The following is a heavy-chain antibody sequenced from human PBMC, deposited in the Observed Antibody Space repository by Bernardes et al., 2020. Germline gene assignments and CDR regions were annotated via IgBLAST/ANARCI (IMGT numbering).Heavy chain of an antibody. CDR2: IYYSGST. Sequence: SETLSLTCTVSGGSISSGGYYWSWIRQHPGKGLEWIGYIYYSGSTYYNPSLKSRVTISVDTSKNQFSLKLSSVTAADTAVYYCAREYERRGARPIRYFDYWGQGTLVTVSS. J-gene: IGHJ4*02. CDR1: GGSISSGGYY. V-gene: IGHV4-31*03. D-gene: IGHD1-26*01. CDR3: AREYERRGARPIRYFDY.